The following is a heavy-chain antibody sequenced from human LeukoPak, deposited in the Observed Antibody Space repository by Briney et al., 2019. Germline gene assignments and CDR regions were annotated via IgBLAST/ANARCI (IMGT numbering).Heavy chain of an antibody. CDR1: GFTFSSYW. J-gene: IGHJ4*02. D-gene: IGHD5-18*01. Sequence: PGGSLRLSCAASGFTFSSYWMSWVRQAPGEGLEWVANIKQDGSEKYYVDSVKGRFTISRDNAKNSLYLQMNFLRAEDTAVYYCARDSPERGYSYGPLDNYFDYWGQGTLVTVSS. V-gene: IGHV3-7*01. CDR2: IKQDGSEK. CDR3: ARDSPERGYSYGPLDNYFDY.